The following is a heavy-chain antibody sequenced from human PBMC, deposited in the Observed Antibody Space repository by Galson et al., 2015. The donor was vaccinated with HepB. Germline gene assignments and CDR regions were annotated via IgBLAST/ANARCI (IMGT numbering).Heavy chain of an antibody. V-gene: IGHV3-23*01. Sequence: SLRLSCAASGFSFSNYAMTWVRQPPGKGLQWVATISGRGVTTFDADSVKGQFTISRVNSKNTLYLEMNNLRADDTAVYFCAKSKDSGWSYNAFDIWGQGTMGTVSS. D-gene: IGHD6-19*01. CDR2: ISGRGVTT. CDR3: AKSKDSGWSYNAFDI. J-gene: IGHJ3*02. CDR1: GFSFSNYA.